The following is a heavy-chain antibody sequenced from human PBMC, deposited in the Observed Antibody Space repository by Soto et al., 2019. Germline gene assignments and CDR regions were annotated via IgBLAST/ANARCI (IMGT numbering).Heavy chain of an antibody. Sequence: GGSLRLSCAASGFTFSDYYMSWIRQAPGKGLEWVSYISSSSSYTNYADSVKGRFTISRDNAKNSLYLQMNSLRAEDTAVYYCARAAGYYDSSGPQGYWGQGTLVTVSS. CDR2: ISSSSSYT. CDR1: GFTFSDYY. J-gene: IGHJ4*02. D-gene: IGHD3-22*01. CDR3: ARAAGYYDSSGPQGY. V-gene: IGHV3-11*06.